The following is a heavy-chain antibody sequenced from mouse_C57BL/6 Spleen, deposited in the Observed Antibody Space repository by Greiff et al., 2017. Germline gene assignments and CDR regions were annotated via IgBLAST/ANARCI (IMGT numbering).Heavy chain of an antibody. CDR3: ARHGYYGSSYFYAMDY. Sequence: EVKLVESGGGLVKPGGSLKLSCAASGFTFSSYTMSWVSQTPEKRLEWVATISGGGGNTYYPDSVKGRFKISRDNAKNTLYMQMSSLRSEDTALYYCARHGYYGSSYFYAMDYWGQGTSVTVSS. J-gene: IGHJ4*01. D-gene: IGHD1-1*01. CDR2: ISGGGGNT. V-gene: IGHV5-9*01. CDR1: GFTFSSYT.